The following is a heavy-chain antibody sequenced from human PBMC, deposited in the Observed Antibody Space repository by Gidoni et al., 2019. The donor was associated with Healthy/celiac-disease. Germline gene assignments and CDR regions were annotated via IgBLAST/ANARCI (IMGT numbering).Heavy chain of an antibody. CDR2: IIPILGIA. CDR1: GGTFSSYT. Sequence: QVQLVQSGAEVKKPGSSVKVSCKASGGTFSSYTISWVRQAPGQGLEWMGRIIPILGIANYAQKFQGRVMITADKSTSTAYMELSSLRSEDTAVYYCAREKVAAGTTSWGQGTLVTVSS. V-gene: IGHV1-69*08. D-gene: IGHD6-13*01. CDR3: AREKVAAGTTS. J-gene: IGHJ4*02.